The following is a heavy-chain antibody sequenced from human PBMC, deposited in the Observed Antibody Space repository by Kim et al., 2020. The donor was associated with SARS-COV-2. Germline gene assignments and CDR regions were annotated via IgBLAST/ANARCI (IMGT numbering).Heavy chain of an antibody. V-gene: IGHV3-9*01. J-gene: IGHJ6*02. CDR2: ITWNSGSI. CDR1: GFTFDDYA. Sequence: GGSLRLSCAASGFTFDDYAMEWVLQAPGKGLEWVAGITWNSGSIGYADSVKGRFAISRDNAKNSLYLQMNSLRTEDTALYYCAGWSYYGMDVWGQGTTVTVSS. CDR3: AGWSYYGMDV. D-gene: IGHD6-19*01.